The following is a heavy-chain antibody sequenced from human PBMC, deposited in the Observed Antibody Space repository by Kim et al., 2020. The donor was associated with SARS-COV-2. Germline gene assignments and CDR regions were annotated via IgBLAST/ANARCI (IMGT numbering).Heavy chain of an antibody. CDR3: ARAPFCTTDGCYSLGWPIDY. CDR2: INVVNGDT. Sequence: ASVKVSCKASGYTFTTFAIHWVRQAPGQRLEWMGWINVVNGDTKYSQKFQGRVTITRDTSASTAYMEQSSLRSEDTAVFYCARAPFCTTDGCYSLGWPIDYWGRGTLVTVSS. J-gene: IGHJ4*02. D-gene: IGHD2-15*01. V-gene: IGHV1-3*01. CDR1: GYTFTTFA.